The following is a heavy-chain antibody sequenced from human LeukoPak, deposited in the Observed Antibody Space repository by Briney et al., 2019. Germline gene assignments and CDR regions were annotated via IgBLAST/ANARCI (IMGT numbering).Heavy chain of an antibody. CDR2: ISSSSSYI. V-gene: IGHV3-21*01. J-gene: IGHJ4*02. CDR3: ATYYYDSSGYYGPEVAEFDY. CDR1: GFTFSSYS. D-gene: IGHD3-22*01. Sequence: PGGSLRLSCAASGFTFSSYSMNWVRQAPGKGLEWVSSISSSSSYIYYADSVKGRFTISRDNAKNSLYLQMNSLRAEDTAVYYCATYYYDSSGYYGPEVAEFDYWGQGTLVTVSS.